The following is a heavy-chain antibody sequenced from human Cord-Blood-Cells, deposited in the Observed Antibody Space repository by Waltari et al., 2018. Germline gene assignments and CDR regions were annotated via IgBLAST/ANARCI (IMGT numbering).Heavy chain of an antibody. D-gene: IGHD3-16*01. CDR1: GGSISSSSYY. CDR3: ARHGPTRPASWGDY. Sequence: QLQLQESGPGLVKPSETLSLTCTVSGGSISSSSYYWGWIRQPPGTGLEWIGSIYYSGSTYYNPSLKSRVTISVDTSKNQFSLKLSSVTTADTAVYYCARHGPTRPASWGDYWGQGTLVTVSS. J-gene: IGHJ4*02. V-gene: IGHV4-39*01. CDR2: IYYSGST.